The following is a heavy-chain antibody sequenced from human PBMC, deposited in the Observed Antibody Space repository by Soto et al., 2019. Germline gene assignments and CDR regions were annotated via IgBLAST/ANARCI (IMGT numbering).Heavy chain of an antibody. CDR3: ATPPRIVVVPAARSDYYYYMDV. Sequence: GGSLRLSCAASGFTFSSYAMSWVRQAPGKGLEWVSAISGSGGSTYYADSVKGRFTISRDNSKNTLYLQMNSLRAEDTAVYYCATPPRIVVVPAARSDYYYYMDVWGKGTTVTVAS. J-gene: IGHJ6*03. CDR2: ISGSGGST. CDR1: GFTFSSYA. V-gene: IGHV3-23*01. D-gene: IGHD2-2*01.